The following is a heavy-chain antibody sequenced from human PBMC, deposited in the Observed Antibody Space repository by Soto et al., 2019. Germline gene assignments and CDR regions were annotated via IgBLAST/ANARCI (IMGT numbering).Heavy chain of an antibody. J-gene: IGHJ4*01. CDR3: VASLESRATESFDY. Sequence: SETLSLTCSVSAGSISRYYGGWVRQLPGERLEWIAYVSYSVGASYNPSLKSRVTISLDTSKSQIALRLMSVTAADTAMYYCVASLESRATESFDYWGHGALVTVSS. V-gene: IGHV4-59*01. D-gene: IGHD5-12*01. CDR1: AGSISRYY. CDR2: VSYSVGA.